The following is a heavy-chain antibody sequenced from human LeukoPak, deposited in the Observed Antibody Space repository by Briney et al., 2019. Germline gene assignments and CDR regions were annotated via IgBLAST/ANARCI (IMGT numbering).Heavy chain of an antibody. D-gene: IGHD6-13*01. CDR3: AKVDSSSWGNYDYYMDV. CDR1: GFTFSSYA. J-gene: IGHJ6*03. V-gene: IGHV3-30*04. Sequence: GGSLRLSCAASGFTFSSYAMHWVRQAPGKGLEWVAVISYDGSNKYYADSVKGRFTISRDNSKNTLYLQMNSLRAEDTAVYYCAKVDSSSWGNYDYYMDVWGKGTTVTVSS. CDR2: ISYDGSNK.